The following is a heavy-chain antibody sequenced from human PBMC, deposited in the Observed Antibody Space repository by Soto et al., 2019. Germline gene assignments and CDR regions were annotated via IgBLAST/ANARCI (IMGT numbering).Heavy chain of an antibody. CDR2: IYPGDSDT. V-gene: IGHV5-51*01. D-gene: IGHD1-1*01. CDR3: ARPYHLERRRNDAFDI. CDR1: GYSFTSYW. J-gene: IGHJ3*02. Sequence: SLKISCKGSGYSFTSYWIGWVRQMPGKGLEWTGIIYPGDSDTRYSPSFQGQVTISADKSISTAYLQWSSLKASDTAMYYCARPYHLERRRNDAFDIWGQGTMVTVSS.